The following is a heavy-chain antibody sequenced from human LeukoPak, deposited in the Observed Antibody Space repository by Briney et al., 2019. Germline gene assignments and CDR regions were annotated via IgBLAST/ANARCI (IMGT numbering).Heavy chain of an antibody. V-gene: IGHV4-39*01. CDR2: IYHTGST. J-gene: IGHJ4*02. D-gene: IGHD3-22*01. CDR3: ARRGHYYDTSGYYYFDY. Sequence: SETLSLTCTVSGDSISNADYYYWGWIRQPPGGGLEWVASIYHTGSTYDNPSLKSRVTISVDTSKNQFSLKLTSVTAADTAVYYCARRGHYYDTSGYYYFDYWGQGTLVTVSS. CDR1: GDSISNADYYY.